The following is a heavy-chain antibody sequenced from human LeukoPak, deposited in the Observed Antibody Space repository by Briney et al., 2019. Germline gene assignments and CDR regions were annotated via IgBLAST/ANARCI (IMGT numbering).Heavy chain of an antibody. CDR3: ARGLYYYDSSGYLPPPEYYFDY. J-gene: IGHJ4*02. V-gene: IGHV4-31*03. D-gene: IGHD3-22*01. CDR1: GDSISSGGYH. CDR2: IYYSGST. Sequence: PSQTLSLTCTVSGDSISSGGYHWSWIRQHPGKGLEWIGNIYYSGSTFYNPSLKSRVTISVDRSKNQFSLKLSSVTAADTAVYYCARGLYYYDSSGYLPPPEYYFDYWGQGTLVTVSS.